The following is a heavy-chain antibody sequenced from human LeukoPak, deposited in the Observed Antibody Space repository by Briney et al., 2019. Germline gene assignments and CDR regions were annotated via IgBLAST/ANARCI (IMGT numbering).Heavy chain of an antibody. D-gene: IGHD1-26*01. CDR3: VRDRELTY. V-gene: IGHV4-4*02. CDR2: IYHSGST. Sequence: LEWIGEIYHSGSTNYNPSLESRVTVSVDKSKNQFSLDLSSVTAADTAVYYCVRDRELTYWGQGTLVTVSS. J-gene: IGHJ4*02.